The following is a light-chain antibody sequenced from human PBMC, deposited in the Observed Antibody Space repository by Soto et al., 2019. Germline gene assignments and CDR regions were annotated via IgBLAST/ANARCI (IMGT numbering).Light chain of an antibody. CDR3: VLSLPRGVWE. CDR1: SGSVSTSNY. J-gene: IGLJ3*02. CDR2: STN. V-gene: IGLV8-61*01. Sequence: QTVVTQEPSFSVSPGGTVTLTCGLTSGSVSTSNYPSWYQQTPGRTPRTLIYSTNFRSSGVPDRFSGSILGNKAALTITGAQADDESDYYCVLSLPRGVWEFGGGTKLTVL.